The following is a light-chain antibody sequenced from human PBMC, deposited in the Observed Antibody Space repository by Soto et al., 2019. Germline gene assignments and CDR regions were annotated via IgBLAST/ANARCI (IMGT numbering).Light chain of an antibody. V-gene: IGKV1-33*01. CDR3: QQCDDLPLT. CDR2: DAS. Sequence: DIQMTQSQSSLSASVGDRVTITCQARQDISNYLNWYQQKPGKAPMLLISDASNLETVVPSRFSGSGSGTDFTFTISSLQPEDIATYFCQQCDDLPLTFGGGTKVEI. CDR1: QDISNY. J-gene: IGKJ4*01.